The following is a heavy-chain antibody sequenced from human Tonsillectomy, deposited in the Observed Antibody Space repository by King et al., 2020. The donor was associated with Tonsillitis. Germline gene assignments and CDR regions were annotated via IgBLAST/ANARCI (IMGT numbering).Heavy chain of an antibody. J-gene: IGHJ4*02. CDR3: ARGTYYDFWSGYYGVDY. CDR1: GFTFSSYW. CDR2: INSDGSST. V-gene: IGHV3-74*01. Sequence: VQLVESGGGLVQPGGSLRLSCAASGFTFSSYWMHWVRQAPGKGLVWVSRINSDGSSTSYADSVKGRFTISRDNAKNTLYLQMNSLRAEDTAVYYCARGTYYDFWSGYYGVDYWGQGTLVTVSS. D-gene: IGHD3-3*01.